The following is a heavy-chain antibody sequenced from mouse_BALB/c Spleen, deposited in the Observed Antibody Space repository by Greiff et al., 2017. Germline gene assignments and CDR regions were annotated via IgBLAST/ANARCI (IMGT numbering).Heavy chain of an antibody. CDR2: IWGDGST. CDR1: GFSLTGYG. CDR3: ARDGYYDSYAMDY. Sequence: QVQLQQSGPGLVAPSQSLSITCTVSGFSLTGYGVNWVRQPPGKGLEWLGMIWGDGSTDYNSALKSRLSISKDNSKSQVFLKMNSLQTDDTARYYCARDGYYDSYAMDYWGQGTSVTVSS. V-gene: IGHV2-6-7*01. D-gene: IGHD1-1*02. J-gene: IGHJ4*01.